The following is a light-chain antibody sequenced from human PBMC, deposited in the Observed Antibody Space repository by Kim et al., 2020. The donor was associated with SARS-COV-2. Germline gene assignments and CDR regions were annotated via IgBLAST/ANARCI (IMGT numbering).Light chain of an antibody. J-gene: IGLJ1*01. CDR3: QVWDSSSV. V-gene: IGLV3-21*04. CDR2: YDS. CDR1: NIGSKS. Sequence: SVAPGQTARITCGGNNIGSKSVHWYQQKPGQAPVLVIYYDSDRPSGIPERFSGSNSGNTATLTISRVEAGDEADYYCQVWDSSSVFGTGTKVTVL.